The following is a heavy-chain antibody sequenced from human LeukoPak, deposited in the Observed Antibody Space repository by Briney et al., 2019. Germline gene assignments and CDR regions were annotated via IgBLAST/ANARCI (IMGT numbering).Heavy chain of an antibody. J-gene: IGHJ3*02. D-gene: IGHD4-23*01. CDR3: ARHLSPNSHYGGNWDDAFDI. V-gene: IGHV4-4*09. Sequence: IPSETLSLTCTVSGGSISSYYWSWIRQPPGKGLEWIGYICTSGSTNYNPSLKSRVTISVDTSKNQFSLKLSSVTAADTAVYYCARHLSPNSHYGGNWDDAFDIWGQGTMVTVSS. CDR2: ICTSGST. CDR1: GGSISSYY.